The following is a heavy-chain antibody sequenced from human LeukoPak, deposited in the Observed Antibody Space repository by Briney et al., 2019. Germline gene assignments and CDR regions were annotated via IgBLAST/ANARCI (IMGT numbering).Heavy chain of an antibody. Sequence: SSETLSLTCTVSGGSISGFYWTWIRQPPGKGLEWIGYIYYSGSTNYNPSLKSRVTISVDTSKNQFSLKLSSVTAADTAVYYCARGVVIAPQAFDYWGQGTLVTVSS. CDR1: GGSISGFY. CDR2: IYYSGST. V-gene: IGHV4-59*01. J-gene: IGHJ4*02. D-gene: IGHD2-21*01. CDR3: ARGVVIAPQAFDY.